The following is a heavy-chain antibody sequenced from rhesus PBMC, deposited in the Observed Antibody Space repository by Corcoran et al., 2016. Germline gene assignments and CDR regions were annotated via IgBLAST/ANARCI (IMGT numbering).Heavy chain of an antibody. CDR1: GGSLINYW. V-gene: IGHV4-80*01. J-gene: IGHJ4*01. Sequence: QVQLQESGPGLVKPSETLSLTCVVSGGSLINYWWTWIRQPPGKKLEWIGEIHGNSETAKYKPSLMSRARISKDASRNQFSLKLSSVTAADTAVYYCARDVAGGYCSSTHCSSWDYWGQGVLVTVSS. CDR2: IHGNSETA. CDR3: ARDVAGGYCSSTHCSSWDY. D-gene: IGHD2-15*01.